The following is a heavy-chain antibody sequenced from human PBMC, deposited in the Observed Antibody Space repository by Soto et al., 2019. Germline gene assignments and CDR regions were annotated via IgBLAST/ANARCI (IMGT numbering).Heavy chain of an antibody. Sequence: EVQLVESGGGLIQPGGSLRLSCTAAGFTVSTNYMSWIRQAPGQGLEWVSVIYKSGDTYYADSVKGRFTISRDNSKSTLYLQMNSLRPEDTAVYYCARDRWDRPGWYFKDWGQGTLVTVSS. CDR3: ARDRWDRPGWYFKD. V-gene: IGHV3-53*01. J-gene: IGHJ1*01. CDR2: IYKSGDT. CDR1: GFTVSTNY. D-gene: IGHD1-26*01.